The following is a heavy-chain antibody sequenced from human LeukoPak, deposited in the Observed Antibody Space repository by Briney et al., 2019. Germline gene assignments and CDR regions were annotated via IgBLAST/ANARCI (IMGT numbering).Heavy chain of an antibody. CDR2: INADTGKP. CDR1: GYTFYTHS. CDR3: AREAGTTFYWFDP. V-gene: IGHV7-4-1*02. Sequence: GASVKVSCKASGYTFYTHSITWVRQAPGQGLEWLGWINADTGKPTYAQDFTGRFVFSLDKSVSTTYLQISSLKAEDTAVYYCAREAGTTFYWFDPWGQGTLVTVSS. D-gene: IGHD1-7*01. J-gene: IGHJ5*02.